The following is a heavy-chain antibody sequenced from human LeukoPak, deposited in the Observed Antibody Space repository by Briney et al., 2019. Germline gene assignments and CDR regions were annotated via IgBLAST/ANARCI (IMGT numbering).Heavy chain of an antibody. V-gene: IGHV1-46*01. CDR2: INPSGGST. D-gene: IGHD3-10*01. Sequence: GASVKVSCKAPGYTFTTYYMEWVRQAPGQGLEWMGIINPSGGSTTYAQNFQGRVTMTRDTSTSTVYMELSSLRSEDTAVYYCARVKYYYGSESPFDYWGQGTLVTVSS. J-gene: IGHJ4*02. CDR1: GYTFTTYY. CDR3: ARVKYYYGSESPFDY.